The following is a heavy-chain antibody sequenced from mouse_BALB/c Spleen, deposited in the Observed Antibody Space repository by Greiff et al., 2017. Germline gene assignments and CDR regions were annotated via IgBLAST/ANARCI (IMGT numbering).Heavy chain of an antibody. CDR1: GFNIKDYY. J-gene: IGHJ2*01. CDR3: NLYYYGRPFDY. V-gene: IGHV14-4*02. CDR2: IDPENGDT. Sequence: EVKLMESGAELVRSGASVKLSCTASGFNIKDYYMHWVKQRPEQGLEWIGWIDPENGDTEYAPKFQGKATMTADTSSNTAYLQLSSLTSEDTAVYYCNLYYYGRPFDYWGQGTTLTVSS. D-gene: IGHD1-1*01.